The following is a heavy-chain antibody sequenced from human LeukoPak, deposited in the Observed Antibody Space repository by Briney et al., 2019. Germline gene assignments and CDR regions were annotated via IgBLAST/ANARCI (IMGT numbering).Heavy chain of an antibody. Sequence: SETLSLTCTVSGGSTSSYYWSWIRQPPGKGLEWIGYIYYSGSTNYNPSLKSRVTISVDTSKNQFSLKLSSVTAADTAVYYCARDGFYFDCWGQGTLVTVSS. CDR2: IYYSGST. D-gene: IGHD6-25*01. J-gene: IGHJ4*02. V-gene: IGHV4-59*01. CDR3: ARDGFYFDC. CDR1: GGSTSSYY.